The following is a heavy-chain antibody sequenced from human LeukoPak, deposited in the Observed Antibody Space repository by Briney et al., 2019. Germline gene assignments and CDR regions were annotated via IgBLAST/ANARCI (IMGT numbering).Heavy chain of an antibody. V-gene: IGHV4-39*07. CDR1: GGSISSSSYY. D-gene: IGHD5-12*01. CDR2: IYYSGST. Sequence: SETLSLTCTVSGGSISSSSYYWGWIRQPPGKGLEWIGSIYYSGSTYYNPSLKSRVTISVDTSKNQFSLKLSSVTAADTAVYYCARVRGYSGYRFYFDYWGQGTLVTVSS. J-gene: IGHJ4*02. CDR3: ARVRGYSGYRFYFDY.